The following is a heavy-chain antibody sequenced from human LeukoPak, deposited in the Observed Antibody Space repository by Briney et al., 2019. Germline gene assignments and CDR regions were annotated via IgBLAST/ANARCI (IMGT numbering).Heavy chain of an antibody. CDR2: IYYSGST. J-gene: IGHJ5*02. CDR1: GGSISSSSYY. D-gene: IGHD2-15*01. CDR3: ARGRRSGWFDP. Sequence: SSETLSLTCTVSGGSISSSSYYWGWIRQPPRKGLEWIGSIYYSGSTYYNPSLKSRVTISVDTSKNQFSLKLSSVTAADTAVYYCARGRRSGWFDPWGQGTLVTVSS. V-gene: IGHV4-39*01.